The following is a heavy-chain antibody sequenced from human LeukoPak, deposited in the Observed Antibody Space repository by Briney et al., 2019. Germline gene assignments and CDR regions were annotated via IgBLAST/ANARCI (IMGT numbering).Heavy chain of an antibody. CDR1: GGAISGYY. CDR3: ARVGSGYDFFDY. Sequence: SSGTLSLTCTVSGGAISGYYWSWIRQPAGKGREWLGRVYSSGSTKYNPSLESRVSMSVDTSKNQFSLKLKFVTAADTAVYYCARVGSGYDFFDYWGQGTLVTVSS. CDR2: VYSSGST. V-gene: IGHV4-4*07. J-gene: IGHJ4*02. D-gene: IGHD3/OR15-3a*01.